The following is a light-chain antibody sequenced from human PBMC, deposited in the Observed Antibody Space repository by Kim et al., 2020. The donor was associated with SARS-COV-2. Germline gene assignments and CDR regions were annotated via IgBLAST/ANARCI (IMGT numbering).Light chain of an antibody. CDR3: QTWDISTVV. J-gene: IGLJ2*01. CDR1: KVGQKY. V-gene: IGLV3-1*01. Sequence: SYELTQPPSVSVSPGQTASISCSGDKVGQKYLSWYQQKPGQSPVLVIYQDHKRPSGISERFSASNSGNTATLTISGTQAMDEADYYCQTWDISTVVFGGGTKLTVL. CDR2: QDH.